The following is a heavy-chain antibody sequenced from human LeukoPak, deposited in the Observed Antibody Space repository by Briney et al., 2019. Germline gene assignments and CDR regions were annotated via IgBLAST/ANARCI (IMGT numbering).Heavy chain of an antibody. V-gene: IGHV3-21*04. D-gene: IGHD2-15*01. CDR2: LSRTSSYI. J-gene: IGHJ6*02. Sequence: GGPLRLSCAASGFTFSSYSMNWVRQASVKGLEWVSSLSRTSSYIYYADSVKGRFTISRDNAKNSLYLQMNSLRAEDTAVYYCATSGHAGGSNLYYYYGMDVWGQGTTVTVSS. CDR1: GFTFSSYS. CDR3: ATSGHAGGSNLYYYYGMDV.